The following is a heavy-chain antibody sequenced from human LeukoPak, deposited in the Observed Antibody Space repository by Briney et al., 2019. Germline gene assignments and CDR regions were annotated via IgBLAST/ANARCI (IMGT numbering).Heavy chain of an antibody. CDR3: ARDRSYSLRGDY. J-gene: IGHJ4*02. V-gene: IGHV3-23*01. D-gene: IGHD1-26*01. CDR2: INDNGAGT. Sequence: GGSLRLSCAASGFTFRSFAMSWVRQAPGKGLKWVATINDNGAGTYYADSVNGRFTVSRDNSYNTVSLQMNSLRAEDTAVYYCARDRSYSLRGDYWGQGTLVTISS. CDR1: GFTFRSFA.